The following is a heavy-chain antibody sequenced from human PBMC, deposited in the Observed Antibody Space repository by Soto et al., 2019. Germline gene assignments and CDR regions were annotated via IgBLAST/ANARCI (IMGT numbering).Heavy chain of an antibody. J-gene: IGHJ4*02. D-gene: IGHD6-19*01. Sequence: ETLSLTCTVSGGSVSSGSYYWSWIRQPPGKGLEWIGYMYNSGSTNYNPSLKSRVIISVDTSKNQFSLKLSSVTAADTAVYYCARVSSGWYYFDYWGQGTLVTVSS. CDR1: GGSVSSGSYY. CDR3: ARVSSGWYYFDY. CDR2: MYNSGST. V-gene: IGHV4-61*01.